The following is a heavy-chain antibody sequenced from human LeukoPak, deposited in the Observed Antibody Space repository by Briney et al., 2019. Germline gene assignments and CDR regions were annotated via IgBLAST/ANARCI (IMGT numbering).Heavy chain of an antibody. CDR1: GGSISSYY. CDR2: IYTSGST. CDR3: ARGVRSDAIFGVVNNWFDP. V-gene: IGHV4-4*07. D-gene: IGHD3-3*01. J-gene: IGHJ5*02. Sequence: SETLSLTCTVSGGSISSYYWSWIRQPAGKGLGWIGRIYTSGSTNYNPSLKSRVTISVDTSKNQFSLKLSSVTAADTAVYYCARGVRSDAIFGVVNNWFDPWGQGTLVTVSS.